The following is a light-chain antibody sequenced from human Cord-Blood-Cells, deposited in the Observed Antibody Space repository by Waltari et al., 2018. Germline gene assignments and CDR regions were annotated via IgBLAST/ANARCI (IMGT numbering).Light chain of an antibody. CDR2: AAS. CDR3: QQSYSTPYT. CDR1: QSISSY. V-gene: IGKV1-39*01. Sequence: DIHMTQSTSSLSASVGDSVTITCRASQSISSYLNWYQQKPGKAPKLLIYAASSLQSGVPSRFSGSGSGTDFTLTISSLQPEDFATYYCQQSYSTPYTFGQGTKLEIK. J-gene: IGKJ2*01.